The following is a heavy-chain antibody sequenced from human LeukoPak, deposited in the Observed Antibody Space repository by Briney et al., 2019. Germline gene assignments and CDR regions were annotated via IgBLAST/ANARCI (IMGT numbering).Heavy chain of an antibody. CDR2: IKQHGSEK. CDR1: GFTCNYSW. V-gene: IGHV3-7*01. Sequence: GGSLRNSFAAPGFTCNYSWMSWVPHDPGKGPQYLPNIKQHGSEKSYLDSVKGRFTISRDNTKNSLFLQMNSLRAEDTAVYYCARVGIDYLASYHFDQWGQGTLVTVSS. CDR3: ARVGIDYLASYHFDQ. J-gene: IGHJ4*02. D-gene: IGHD2/OR15-2a*01.